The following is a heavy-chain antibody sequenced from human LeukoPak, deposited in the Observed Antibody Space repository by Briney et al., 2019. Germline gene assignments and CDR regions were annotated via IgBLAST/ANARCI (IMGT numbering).Heavy chain of an antibody. V-gene: IGHV4-30-2*06. CDR3: ARERNYGFDY. CDR2: IYHSGST. Sequence: PSETLSLTCAVSGGSISSGGYSWSWIRQSPGKGLEWIGYIYHSGSTYYNPSLKSRVTISVDRSKNQFSLKLSSVTAADTAVYYCARERNYGFDYWGQGTLVTVSS. J-gene: IGHJ4*02. CDR1: GGSISSGGYS. D-gene: IGHD1-7*01.